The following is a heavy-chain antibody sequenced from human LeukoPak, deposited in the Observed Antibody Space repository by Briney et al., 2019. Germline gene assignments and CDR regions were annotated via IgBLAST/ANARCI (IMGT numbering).Heavy chain of an antibody. D-gene: IGHD1-26*01. CDR3: ARQGLWELPTFDS. J-gene: IGHJ4*02. Sequence: SETLSLTCTVSGGSISSGSYYWGYIRQPPQKGLEWIGSVYYSGSTYYNPSLKSRVTISVDTSKNQFSLKLSSVTPADTAVYYCARQGLWELPTFDSWGQGTLVSVSS. V-gene: IGHV4-39*01. CDR2: VYYSGST. CDR1: GGSISSGSYY.